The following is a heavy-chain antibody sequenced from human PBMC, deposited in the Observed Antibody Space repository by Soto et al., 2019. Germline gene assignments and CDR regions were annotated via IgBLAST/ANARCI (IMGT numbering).Heavy chain of an antibody. CDR3: ARSETGYSSGWYPDY. CDR1: GYSISSSNW. CDR2: IYYSGST. V-gene: IGHV4-28*01. D-gene: IGHD6-19*01. Sequence: ASETLSLTCAVSGYSISSSNWWGWIRQPPGKGLEWIGYIYYSGSTYYNPSLKSRVTMSVDTSKNQFSLKLSSVTAVDTAVYYCARSETGYSSGWYPDYWGQGTLVTVSS. J-gene: IGHJ4*02.